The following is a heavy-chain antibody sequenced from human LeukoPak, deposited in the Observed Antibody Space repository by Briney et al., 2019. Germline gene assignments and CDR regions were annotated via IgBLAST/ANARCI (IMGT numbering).Heavy chain of an antibody. V-gene: IGHV4-59*08. CDR2: LHYSGST. Sequence: SETLSLTCSVSGASIRDYYWTWIRQSPGKGLEWIGYLHYSGSTSYNPSLKSRVTTSVDVSKNQFSLKLTSVTAEDTAIYYCARGYCFDLWGQGTRVTVSS. CDR3: ARGYCFDL. CDR1: GASIRDYY. J-gene: IGHJ5*02.